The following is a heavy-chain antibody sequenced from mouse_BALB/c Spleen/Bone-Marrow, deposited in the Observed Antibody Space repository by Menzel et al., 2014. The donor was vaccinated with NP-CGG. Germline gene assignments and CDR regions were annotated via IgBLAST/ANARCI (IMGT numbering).Heavy chain of an antibody. CDR2: INPGSGSS. CDR3: ARSRGYDVGPFAF. D-gene: IGHD2-2*01. CDR1: GYAFTNYL. Sequence: QVQLQQSGAELVRPGTSVKVSCKASGYAFTNYLIEWVKQRPGQGLEWIGVINPGSGSSNYNENFKDKATLTADRSSSTAYMLLSSLTSDDSAVYFYARSRGYDVGPFAFWGQGTLVTVSA. V-gene: IGHV1-54*01. J-gene: IGHJ3*01.